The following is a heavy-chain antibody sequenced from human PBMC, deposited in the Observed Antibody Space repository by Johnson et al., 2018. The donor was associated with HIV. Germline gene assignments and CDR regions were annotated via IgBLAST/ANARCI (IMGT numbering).Heavy chain of an antibody. J-gene: IGHJ3*02. CDR3: ARDAPNFFHSSGVRDDAFDI. CDR1: GFIFRDYY. CDR2: ISSSGKST. V-gene: IGHV3-11*04. D-gene: IGHD3-22*01. Sequence: QVQLVESGGGLVKPGGSLRLSCAVSGFIFRDYYMSWIRQAPGKGLEWVSYISSSGKSTYYADSVQGRFTLSRDNSQNTLYLQMNSLRAEDTAVYYCARDAPNFFHSSGVRDDAFDIWGPGTMVTVSS.